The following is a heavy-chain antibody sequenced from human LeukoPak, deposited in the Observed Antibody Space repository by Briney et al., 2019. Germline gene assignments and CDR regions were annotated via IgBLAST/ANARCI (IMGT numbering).Heavy chain of an antibody. CDR1: GGTFSSYA. CDR2: IIPIFGTA. D-gene: IGHD3-16*02. CDR3: ARDRGDYVWGSYRYTLDY. J-gene: IGHJ4*02. Sequence: ASVKVSCKASGGTFSSYAISWARQAPGQGLEWMGRIIPIFGTANYAQKFQGRVTITTDESTSTAYMELSSLRSEDTAVYYCARDRGDYVWGSYRYTLDYWGQGTLVTVSS. V-gene: IGHV1-69*05.